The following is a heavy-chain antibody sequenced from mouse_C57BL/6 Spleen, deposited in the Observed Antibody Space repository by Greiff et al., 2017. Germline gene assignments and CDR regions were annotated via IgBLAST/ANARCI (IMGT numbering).Heavy chain of an antibody. CDR1: GYAFSSSW. CDR2: IYPGDRDT. J-gene: IGHJ4*01. CDR3: ARKTTVVATPYAMDY. V-gene: IGHV1-82*01. D-gene: IGHD1-1*01. Sequence: QVQLQQSGPELVKPGASVKISCKASGYAFSSSWMNWVKQRPGKGLEWIGRIYPGDRDTNYNGKFKGKATLTADKSSSTAYMQLSSLTSEDSAVYFCARKTTVVATPYAMDYWGQGTSVTVSS.